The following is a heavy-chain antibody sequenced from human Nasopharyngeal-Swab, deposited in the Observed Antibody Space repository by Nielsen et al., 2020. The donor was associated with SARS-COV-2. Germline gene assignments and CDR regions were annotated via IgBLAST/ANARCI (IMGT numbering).Heavy chain of an antibody. J-gene: IGHJ4*02. CDR2: ISWNSGSI. Sequence: LRLSCAASGFTFDDYAMHWVRQAPGKGLEWVSGISWNSGSIGYADSVKGRFTISRDNAKNSLYLQMNSLRAEDTALYYCAKDIGGYYYDSRGFDYWGQGTLVTVSS. D-gene: IGHD3-22*01. CDR1: GFTFDDYA. CDR3: AKDIGGYYYDSRGFDY. V-gene: IGHV3-9*01.